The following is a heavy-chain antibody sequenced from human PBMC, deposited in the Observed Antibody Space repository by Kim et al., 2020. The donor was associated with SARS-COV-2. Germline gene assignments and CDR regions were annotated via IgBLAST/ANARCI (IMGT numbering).Heavy chain of an antibody. CDR2: IYPGDSDI. CDR1: GSRFTNYW. Sequence: GESLKISCKGSGSRFTNYWIGWVRQMPGKGLELMGIIYPGDSDIRYSPSLQGQVTISADKSISTAYLQWSSLKASDSAMYYCARHPGGSKFGSFDNWGQGTLLTVSS. CDR3: ARHPGGSKFGSFDN. V-gene: IGHV5-51*01. D-gene: IGHD3-10*01. J-gene: IGHJ4*02.